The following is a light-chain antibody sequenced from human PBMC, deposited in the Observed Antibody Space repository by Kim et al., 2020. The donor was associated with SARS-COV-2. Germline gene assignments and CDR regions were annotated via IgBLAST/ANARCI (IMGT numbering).Light chain of an antibody. CDR3: SSYAGFNNGV. CDR1: INDIGTYDF. J-gene: IGLJ7*01. CDR2: DVT. Sequence: GQSVTISCTGDINDIGTYDFVSWYQQHPGRAPKLIIYDVTKRPSGVPDLFSGAKSANTASLTVSGLQAEDEANYDCSSYAGFNNGVFGGGTQLTVL. V-gene: IGLV2-8*01.